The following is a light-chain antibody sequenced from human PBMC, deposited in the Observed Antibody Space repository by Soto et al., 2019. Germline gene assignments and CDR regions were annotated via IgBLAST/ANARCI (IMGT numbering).Light chain of an antibody. V-gene: IGKV1-12*01. CDR1: QGISTW. CDR3: QQSYSAPT. Sequence: DIQMTQSPSSVSASVGDRVTITCRASQGISTWLAWYQQKPGKVPKLLIYGASSLQTGVPSRFSGSGSGADFTLTISSLQPEDFATYYCQQSYSAPTFGGGTKVEIK. CDR2: GAS. J-gene: IGKJ4*01.